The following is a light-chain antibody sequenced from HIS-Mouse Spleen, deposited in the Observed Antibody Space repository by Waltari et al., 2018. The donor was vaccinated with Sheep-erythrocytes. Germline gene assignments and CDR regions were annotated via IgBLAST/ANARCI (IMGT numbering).Light chain of an antibody. CDR3: SSYAGSNNYV. Sequence: QSALTQPPSASGSPGQSVTISCTGTSSELGGDNYVSWYQQHPGKAPKPMIYEVSKRPSGVPDRFSGSKSGNTASLTVSGLQAEDEADYYCSSYAGSNNYVFGTGTKVTVL. CDR2: EVS. V-gene: IGLV2-8*01. J-gene: IGLJ1*01. CDR1: SSELGGDNY.